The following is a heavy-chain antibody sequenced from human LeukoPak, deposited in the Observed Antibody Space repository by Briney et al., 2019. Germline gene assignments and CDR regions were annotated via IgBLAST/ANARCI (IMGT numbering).Heavy chain of an antibody. CDR1: GGSISSSSYY. V-gene: IGHV4-39*01. CDR2: IYYSGST. J-gene: IGHJ3*02. D-gene: IGHD3-10*01. Sequence: SETLSLTCTVSGGSISSSSYYWGWIRQPPGKGLEWIGSIYYSGSTYYNPSLKSRVTISVDTSKNQFSLKLSSVTAADTAVYYCARHLYYYGSGSWRVRALAFDIWGQGTMVTVSS. CDR3: ARHLYYYGSGSWRVRALAFDI.